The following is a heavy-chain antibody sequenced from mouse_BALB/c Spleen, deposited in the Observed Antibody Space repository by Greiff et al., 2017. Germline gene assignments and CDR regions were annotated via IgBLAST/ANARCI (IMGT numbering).Heavy chain of an antibody. J-gene: IGHJ4*01. D-gene: IGHD2-14*01. CDR1: GFTFSSYA. Sequence: EVKLVESGGGLVKPGGSLKLSCAASGFTFSSYAMSWVRQTPEKRLEWVATISSGGSYTYYPDSVKGRFTISRDNAKNTLYLQMSSLRSEDTAMYYCARQDREGAMDYWGQGTSDTVSS. V-gene: IGHV5-9-3*01. CDR2: ISSGGSYT. CDR3: ARQDREGAMDY.